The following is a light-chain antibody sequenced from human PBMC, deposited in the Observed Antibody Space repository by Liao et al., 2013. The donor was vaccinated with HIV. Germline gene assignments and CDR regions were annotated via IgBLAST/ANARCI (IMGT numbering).Light chain of an antibody. Sequence: SYELTQPPSVSVSPGQTASITCSGDKLGHKYVCWYQQKPGQSPLLVIYQDNKRPSGIPERFSGSNSGNTATLTISGTQAMDEADYYCQAWDSSTYWVFGGGTKLTVL. CDR2: QDN. CDR3: QAWDSSTYWV. CDR1: KLGHKY. J-gene: IGLJ3*02. V-gene: IGLV3-1*01.